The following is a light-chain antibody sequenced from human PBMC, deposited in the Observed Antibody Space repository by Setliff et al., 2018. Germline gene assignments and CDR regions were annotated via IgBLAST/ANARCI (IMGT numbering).Light chain of an antibody. J-gene: IGLJ1*01. CDR1: SSNIGSHS. CDR3: ATWDDSLNGYV. CDR2: KNS. Sequence: QSALTQPPSASGTPGQRVTISCSGSSSNIGSHSVSWYQQLPGTAPKLLIYKNSQRSSGVPDRFSGSKSGTSASLAISGFQSEDEADYHCATWDDSLNGYVFASGTKV. V-gene: IGLV1-44*01.